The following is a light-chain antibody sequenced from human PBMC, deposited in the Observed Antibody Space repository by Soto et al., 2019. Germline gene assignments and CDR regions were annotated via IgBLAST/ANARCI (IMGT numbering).Light chain of an antibody. CDR3: TSYVGNDIWV. CDR1: SSDVGAYKY. J-gene: IGLJ3*02. CDR2: ECT. Sequence: QSALTQPPSASGSPGQSVTISCTGTSSDVGAYKYVSWYQQYPGKAPKLMIYECTKLPSGVPDRFSGSKSGNTASLTVSGLQAEDEADYYCTSYVGNDIWVFGGGTKLTVL. V-gene: IGLV2-8*01.